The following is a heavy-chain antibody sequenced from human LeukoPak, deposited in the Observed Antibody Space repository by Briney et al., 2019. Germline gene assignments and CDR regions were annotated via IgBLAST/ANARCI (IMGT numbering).Heavy chain of an antibody. V-gene: IGHV1-69*04. CDR3: AREIAAAGGYYYYYGMDV. Sequence: ASVKVSCKASGGTFSSYAISWVRQAPGQGREWMGRIIPILGIANYAQKFQGRVTITADKSTSTAYMELSSLRSEDTAVYYCAREIAAAGGYYYYYGMDVWGQGTTVTVSS. D-gene: IGHD6-13*01. CDR1: GGTFSSYA. J-gene: IGHJ6*02. CDR2: IIPILGIA.